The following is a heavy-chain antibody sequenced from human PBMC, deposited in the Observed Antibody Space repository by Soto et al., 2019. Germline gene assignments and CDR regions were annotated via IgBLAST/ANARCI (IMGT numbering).Heavy chain of an antibody. J-gene: IGHJ4*02. CDR1: GLTFSNYA. CDR2: MSGSSSTT. V-gene: IGHV3-23*01. Sequence: GGSLRLSCATSGLTFSNYAMSWVRQAPGGGLEWVSSMSGSSSTTYYADSVRGRFAISRDRSKNTLYLQMSSLRAEDTALYYCAKNQERELPRVIDFWGQGTLVTVSS. CDR3: AKNQERELPRVIDF. D-gene: IGHD1-7*01.